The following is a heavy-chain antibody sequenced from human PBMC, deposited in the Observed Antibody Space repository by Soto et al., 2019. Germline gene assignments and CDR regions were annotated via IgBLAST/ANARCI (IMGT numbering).Heavy chain of an antibody. D-gene: IGHD3-10*01. Sequence: SETMCLTCTVAGGSISSSSYYWGWNSQPPGKGLEWIGYIYYSGSTNYNPSLKGRVTISVDTSKNQFSLKLSSVTAADTAVYYCARQRITMVRGVIYRDGMDVWGQGTTVTVSS. CDR3: ARQRITMVRGVIYRDGMDV. CDR1: GGSISSSSYY. CDR2: IYYSGST. J-gene: IGHJ6*02. V-gene: IGHV4-61*05.